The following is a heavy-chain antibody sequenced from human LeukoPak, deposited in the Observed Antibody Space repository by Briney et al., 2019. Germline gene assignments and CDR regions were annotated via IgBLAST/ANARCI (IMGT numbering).Heavy chain of an antibody. CDR3: ARGETVTKTFYYYYGMDV. CDR1: GYTFTRHY. V-gene: IGHV1-46*01. CDR2: INPSSGGT. D-gene: IGHD4-17*01. Sequence: ASVKVSCKASGYTFTRHYMNWVRQAPGQGLEWMGKINPSSGGTGYAQKFQGRVTITRDTSASTAYMELSSLRSEDTAVYYCARGETVTKTFYYYYGMDVWGQGTTVTVSS. J-gene: IGHJ6*02.